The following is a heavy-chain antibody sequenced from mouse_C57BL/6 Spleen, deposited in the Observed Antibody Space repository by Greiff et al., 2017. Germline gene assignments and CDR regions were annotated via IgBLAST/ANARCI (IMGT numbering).Heavy chain of an antibody. CDR1: GYTFTSYG. J-gene: IGHJ3*01. D-gene: IGHD2-3*01. CDR3: ARYGYDGYSWFAY. CDR2: IYPRSGNT. V-gene: IGHV1-81*01. Sequence: QVQLQQSGAELARPGASVKLSCKASGYTFTSYGISWVKQRTGQGLEWIGEIYPRSGNTYYNEKFKGKATLTADKSSSTAYMELRSLTSEYSAVYFCARYGYDGYSWFAYWGQGTLVTVSA.